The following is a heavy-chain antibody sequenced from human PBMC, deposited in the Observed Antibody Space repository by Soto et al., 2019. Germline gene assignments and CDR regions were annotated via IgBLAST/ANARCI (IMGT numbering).Heavy chain of an antibody. CDR2: ISAYNGNT. V-gene: IGHV1-18*01. J-gene: IGHJ6*02. Sequence: QVQLVQSGAEVKKPGASVKVSCKASGYTFTSYGISWVRQAPGQGLEWMGWISAYNGNTNYAQKLQGRVTMTTDTSTRAVNMEVRSLRSDDRAVYYCAISPLDSIFYYGMGVWGQGTTVTVSS. CDR1: GYTFTSYG. CDR3: AISPLDSIFYYGMGV. D-gene: IGHD3-3*01.